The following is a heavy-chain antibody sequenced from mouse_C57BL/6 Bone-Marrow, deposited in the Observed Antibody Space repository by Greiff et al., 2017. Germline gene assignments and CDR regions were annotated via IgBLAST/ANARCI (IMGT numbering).Heavy chain of an antibody. V-gene: IGHV1-64*01. CDR3: ARLNYYYGSSYWYFDV. CDR2: IHPNSGST. CDR1: GYTFTSYW. Sequence: QVQLQQPGAELVKPGASVKLSCKASGYTFTSYWMHWVKQRPGQGLEWIGMIHPNSGSTNYNEKFKSKATLTVDKSSSTAYMQLSSLTSEDSAVYYCARLNYYYGSSYWYFDVWGTGTTLTVSS. J-gene: IGHJ1*03. D-gene: IGHD1-1*01.